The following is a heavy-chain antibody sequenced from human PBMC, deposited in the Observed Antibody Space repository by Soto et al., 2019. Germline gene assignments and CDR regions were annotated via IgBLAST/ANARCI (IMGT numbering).Heavy chain of an antibody. CDR2: ISYDGSNK. D-gene: IGHD2-15*01. Sequence: SLRLSCAASGLTFSSYGMHWVRQAPGKGLEWVAGISYDGSNKYYADSVKGRFTISRDNSKNTLYLQINSLRAEDTAVYYCAKALPIGYCSGGSCSDNPHEDYWGQGTLVTVSS. CDR1: GLTFSSYG. CDR3: AKALPIGYCSGGSCSDNPHEDY. V-gene: IGHV3-30*18. J-gene: IGHJ4*02.